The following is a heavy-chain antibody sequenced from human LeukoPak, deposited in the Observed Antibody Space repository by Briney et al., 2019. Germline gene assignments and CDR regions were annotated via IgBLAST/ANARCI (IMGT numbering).Heavy chain of an antibody. Sequence: PGGSLRLSCVVSGFTFSRATMNWVRQAPGKGLERVSSISSTSTYINYADSVKGRFTISRDNAKKSLYLQMNGLRGEDTAMYYCASDDYGDYEDGFDIWGQGTMVTVSS. CDR2: ISSTSTYI. V-gene: IGHV3-21*01. CDR3: ASDDYGDYEDGFDI. CDR1: GFTFSRAT. D-gene: IGHD4-17*01. J-gene: IGHJ3*02.